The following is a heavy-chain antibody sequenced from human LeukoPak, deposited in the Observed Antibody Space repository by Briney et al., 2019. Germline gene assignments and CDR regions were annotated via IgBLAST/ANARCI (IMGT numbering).Heavy chain of an antibody. CDR1: GGSISSRSFY. CDR2: IYYTGNT. D-gene: IGHD1-26*01. CDR3: ASPYSGSFGGSYYYGVDV. V-gene: IGHV4-39*07. J-gene: IGHJ6*02. Sequence: SETLSLTCTVSGGSISSRSFYWGWIRQPPGKGLEWIGIIYYTGNTHYNPSLKSRVTISVDTSKNQFSLNLSSVTAADTAVYYCASPYSGSFGGSYYYGVDVWGQGTTVTVSS.